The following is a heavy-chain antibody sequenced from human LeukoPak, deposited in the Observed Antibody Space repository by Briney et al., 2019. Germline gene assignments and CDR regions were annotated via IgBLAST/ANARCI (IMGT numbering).Heavy chain of an antibody. D-gene: IGHD3-10*01. Sequence: PGASLRLSCVFSGFTFSSYAMSWVRQAPGKGLEWVSSLSGSGSSTYYADSVKDRFTISRDNSKNTLYLQMNSLRVEDTAVYYCAKDRGNYYGSGSYLRYYFDYWGQGTLVTVSS. V-gene: IGHV3-23*01. CDR1: GFTFSSYA. J-gene: IGHJ4*02. CDR2: LSGSGSST. CDR3: AKDRGNYYGSGSYLRYYFDY.